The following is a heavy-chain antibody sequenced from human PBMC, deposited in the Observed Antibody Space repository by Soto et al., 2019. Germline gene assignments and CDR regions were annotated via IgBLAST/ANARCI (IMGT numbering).Heavy chain of an antibody. CDR3: AKDPNYYDFWAGSYYHHGMDV. CDR1: GYTFTNYF. V-gene: IGHV1-46*01. D-gene: IGHD3-3*01. CDR2: INPGTRLT. J-gene: IGHJ6*02. Sequence: QVQLVQSGAEVKAPGASVKVACKTSGYTFTNYFVHWVRQAPGQGLEWMGAINPGTRLTNYALKFPGRVTMTRDTSTNTVYLALSSLRSEDTAVYSCAKDPNYYDFWAGSYYHHGMDVWGQGTTVTVSS.